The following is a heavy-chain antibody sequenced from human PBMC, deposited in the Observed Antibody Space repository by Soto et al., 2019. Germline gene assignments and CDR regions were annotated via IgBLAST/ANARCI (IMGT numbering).Heavy chain of an antibody. V-gene: IGHV3-33*01. CDR3: ATLGTVADDISSYAFYNYGVDV. Sequence: QVQLVESGGGVVQPGRSLRLTCAASGFTFSSYGMHWVRQAPGKGLEWVAVIWYDGSNEYYADSVKGRFTISRDNSKNTLYLQMNSLRAEDTAVYYCATLGTVADDISSYAFYNYGVDVWGQGPTVTVSS. J-gene: IGHJ6*02. D-gene: IGHD6-19*01. CDR2: IWYDGSNE. CDR1: GFTFSSYG.